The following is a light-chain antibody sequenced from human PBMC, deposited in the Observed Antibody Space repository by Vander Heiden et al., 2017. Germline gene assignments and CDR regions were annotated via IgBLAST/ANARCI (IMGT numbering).Light chain of an antibody. J-gene: IGKJ1*01. CDR2: GAS. Sequence: IVLTQLPGSLSLSPGERATLSCRATQSVTSSYLAWYQQKPGQAPSLLIYGASSRATGIPDRFSGSGSGTDFTLAISRLEPEDVAVYYCQLYGTSRTFGQGTKVEIK. CDR3: QLYGTSRT. V-gene: IGKV3-20*01. CDR1: QSVTSSY.